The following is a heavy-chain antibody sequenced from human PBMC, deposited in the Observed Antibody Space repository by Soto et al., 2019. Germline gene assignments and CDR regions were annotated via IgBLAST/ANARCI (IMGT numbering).Heavy chain of an antibody. CDR2: IIPIFGTA. V-gene: IGHV1-69*01. CDR1: GGTFSSYA. D-gene: IGHD6-13*01. CDR3: ASPFRGSSSCSNYYYYGMDV. Sequence: QVQLVQSGAEVKKPGSSVKVSCKASGGTFSSYAIRWVRQAPGQGLEWMGGIIPIFGTANYAQKFQGRVTITADESTSTAYMELSSLRSEDTAVYYCASPFRGSSSCSNYYYYGMDVWDQGTTVTVSS. J-gene: IGHJ6*02.